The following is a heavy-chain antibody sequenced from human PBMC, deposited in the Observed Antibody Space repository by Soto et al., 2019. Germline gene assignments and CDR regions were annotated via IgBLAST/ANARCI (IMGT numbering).Heavy chain of an antibody. CDR3: ARDQGFVVVPAAIPYYYYYMDV. CDR2: ISSSSSYI. J-gene: IGHJ6*03. V-gene: IGHV3-21*01. Sequence: PGGSLRLSCAASGFTFSSYSMNWVRQAPGKGLEWVSSISSSSSYIYYADSVKGRFTISRDNAKNSLYLQMNSLRAEDTAVYYCARDQGFVVVPAAIPYYYYYMDVWGKGTTVTVSS. D-gene: IGHD2-2*02. CDR1: GFTFSSYS.